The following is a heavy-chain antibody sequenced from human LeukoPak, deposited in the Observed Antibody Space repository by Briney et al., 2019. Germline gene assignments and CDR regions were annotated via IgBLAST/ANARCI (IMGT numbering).Heavy chain of an antibody. D-gene: IGHD3-10*01. V-gene: IGHV3-30*04. CDR2: ISYDGSNK. Sequence: GGSLRLSCAASGFTFSSYAMHWVRQAPGKGLEWVAVISYDGSNKYYADSVKGRFTISRDNSKNTLYPQMNSLRAEDTAVYYCASSMVRGVTSDDYWGQGTLVTVSS. CDR1: GFTFSSYA. CDR3: ASSMVRGVTSDDY. J-gene: IGHJ4*02.